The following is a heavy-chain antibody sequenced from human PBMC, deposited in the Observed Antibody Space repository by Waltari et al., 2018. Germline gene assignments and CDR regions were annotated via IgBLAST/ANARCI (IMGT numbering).Heavy chain of an antibody. V-gene: IGHV3-74*01. CDR2: ISFDGSYK. J-gene: IGHJ4*02. CDR3: VRGNPAAPVPGAVGLDH. CDR1: GFTFRNSW. Sequence: DVQLVESGGGLVQPGGSLRLSCTASGFTFRNSWMHWVRQTPDKGLVWVSRISFDGSYKAYADTARGRFTISRDNARNTLYLQMDRLRVEDAALYFCVRGNPAAPVPGAVGLDHWGQGTLVTVSS. D-gene: IGHD3-16*01.